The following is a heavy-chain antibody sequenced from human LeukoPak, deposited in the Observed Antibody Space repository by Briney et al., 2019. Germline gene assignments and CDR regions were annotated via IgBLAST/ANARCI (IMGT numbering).Heavy chain of an antibody. CDR2: IKQDGSEK. Sequence: GGSLRLSCAASGFTFSSYWMSWVRQAPGKGLEWVANIKQDGSEKYYVDSVKGRFTISRDNAKNSLYLQMNSLRAEDTAVYYCARYIVGTTYNRFDPWGQGTLVTVSS. CDR3: ARYIVGTTYNRFDP. J-gene: IGHJ5*02. V-gene: IGHV3-7*01. D-gene: IGHD1-26*01. CDR1: GFTFSSYW.